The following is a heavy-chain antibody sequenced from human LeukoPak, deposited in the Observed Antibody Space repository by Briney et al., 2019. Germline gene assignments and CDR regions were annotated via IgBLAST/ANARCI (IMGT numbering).Heavy chain of an antibody. CDR1: GGTFSSYA. CDR2: IIPILGIA. CDR3: ASIYMGDNWFDP. V-gene: IGHV1-69*04. J-gene: IGHJ5*02. D-gene: IGHD2-21*01. Sequence: SVKVSCKASGGTFSSYAISWVRQAPGQGLEWMGRIIPILGIANYAQKFQGRVTITADKSTSTAYMELSSLRSEDTAVYYCASIYMGDNWFDPWGQGTLVTVSS.